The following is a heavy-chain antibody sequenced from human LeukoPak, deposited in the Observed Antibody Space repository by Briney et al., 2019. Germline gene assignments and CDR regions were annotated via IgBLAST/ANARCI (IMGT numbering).Heavy chain of an antibody. J-gene: IGHJ4*02. CDR2: ISSSSSYI. CDR3: ATPGIAAAGTLGGDY. D-gene: IGHD6-13*01. V-gene: IGHV3-21*01. Sequence: GGSLRLSCAASGFTFSSYSMSWVRQAPGKGLEWVSSISSSSSYIYYADSVKGRFTISRDNAKNSLYLQMNSLRAEDTAVYYCATPGIAAAGTLGGDYWGQGTLVTVSS. CDR1: GFTFSSYS.